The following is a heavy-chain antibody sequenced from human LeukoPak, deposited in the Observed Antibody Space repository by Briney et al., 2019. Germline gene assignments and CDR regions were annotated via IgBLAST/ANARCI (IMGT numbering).Heavy chain of an antibody. CDR2: IYNSGST. Sequence: PSETLSFTFSVSGDSVSSIYWRWIRQPPGKGLEWIGYIYNSGSTNYNPSLKSRVTISVDTSKNQFSLKLSSVTAADTALYYCAREGSGSYYHWFDPPRRGTLVTVSS. J-gene: IGHJ5*02. CDR1: GDSVSSIY. D-gene: IGHD3-10*01. V-gene: IGHV4-59*02. CDR3: AREGSGSYYHWFDP.